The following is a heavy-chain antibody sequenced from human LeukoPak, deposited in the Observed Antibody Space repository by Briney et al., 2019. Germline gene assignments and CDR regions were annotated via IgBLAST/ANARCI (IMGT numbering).Heavy chain of an antibody. J-gene: IGHJ5*02. CDR3: ARGGYYGSGNDFRFDP. Sequence: KASETPSLTCTVSGDSISSYYCSWIRQPPGKGLEWIGSIYYSGTTYYNPSLKSRVTISVDTSKNQFSLKLSSVSAADTAVYYCARGGYYGSGNDFRFDPWGQGTLVTVSS. V-gene: IGHV4-39*07. D-gene: IGHD3-10*01. CDR2: IYYSGTT. CDR1: GDSISSYY.